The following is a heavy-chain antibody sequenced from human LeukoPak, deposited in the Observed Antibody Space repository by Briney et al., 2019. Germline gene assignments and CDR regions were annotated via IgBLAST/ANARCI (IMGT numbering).Heavy chain of an antibody. CDR3: GRGREYGGYQEYYFDS. J-gene: IGHJ4*02. CDR1: GYTSSNYY. CDR2: VNPRDGST. V-gene: IGHV1-46*01. Sequence: GASVKVSCKASGYTSSNYYLNWVRQAPGQGLEWMGIVNPRDGSTSYAQKFRGRVTMTRDTSTTTVYMELDSLRSEDTAVYFCGRGREYGGYQEYYFDSWGQGTLVSVSS. D-gene: IGHD2-15*01.